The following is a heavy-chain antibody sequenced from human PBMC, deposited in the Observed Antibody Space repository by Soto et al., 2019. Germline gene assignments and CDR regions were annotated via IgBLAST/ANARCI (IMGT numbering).Heavy chain of an antibody. J-gene: IGHJ4*02. Sequence: EVQLLESGGGLVQPGGSLRLSCAASGFTFSSYAMNWVRQAPGKGLEWVSVISGSGGSTYYADSVKGRFTISRDNSKNTLYLQLNSLRAEETAVYYGARRGPGTYFDDWGQGTLVTVSS. CDR1: GFTFSSYA. V-gene: IGHV3-23*01. D-gene: IGHD6-13*01. CDR3: ARRGPGTYFDD. CDR2: ISGSGGST.